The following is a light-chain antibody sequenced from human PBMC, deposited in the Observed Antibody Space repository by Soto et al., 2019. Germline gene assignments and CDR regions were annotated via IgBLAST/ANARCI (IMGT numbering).Light chain of an antibody. CDR3: SSYAGSSSYV. CDR1: SSDIGNYKL. CDR2: AVT. Sequence: LTQPASVSGSPGQSITISCTGTSSDIGNYKLVSWFQQHPGKAPRLIIFAVTERPAGISVRFSGSKSGNTASLTISGLQAEDEADYYCSSYAGSSSYVFGTGTKVTVL. V-gene: IGLV2-23*02. J-gene: IGLJ1*01.